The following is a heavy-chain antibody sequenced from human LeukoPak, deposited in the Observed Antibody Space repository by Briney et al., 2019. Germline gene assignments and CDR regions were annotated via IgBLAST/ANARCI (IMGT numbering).Heavy chain of an antibody. CDR2: ISAYNGNT. D-gene: IGHD1-26*01. J-gene: IGHJ4*02. Sequence: GASVKVSCKASGYTFTSYGISWVRQAPGQGLEWMGWISAYNGNTNYAQKLQGRVTMTTDTSASTAYMELSSLRSEDMAVYYCARDEPRYSGSYLYWGQGTLVTVSS. CDR1: GYTFTSYG. V-gene: IGHV1-18*03. CDR3: ARDEPRYSGSYLY.